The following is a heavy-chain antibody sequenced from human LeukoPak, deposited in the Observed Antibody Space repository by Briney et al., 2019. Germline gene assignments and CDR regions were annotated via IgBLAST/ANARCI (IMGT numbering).Heavy chain of an antibody. J-gene: IGHJ6*02. CDR1: GFTFGTYS. V-gene: IGHV3-48*04. D-gene: IGHD4-17*01. Sequence: GGPLRLSCVGSGFTFGTYSMNWVRQAPGKGLEWVSYISSSGSTIYYADSVKGRFTISRDNAKNSLYLQMNSLRAEDTAVYYCARSYGDYVRLDYYYGMDVWGQGTTVTVSS. CDR3: ARSYGDYVRLDYYYGMDV. CDR2: ISSSGSTI.